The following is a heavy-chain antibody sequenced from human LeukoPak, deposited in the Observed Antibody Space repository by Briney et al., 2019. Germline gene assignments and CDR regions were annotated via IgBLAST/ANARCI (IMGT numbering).Heavy chain of an antibody. J-gene: IGHJ6*03. Sequence: SETLSLTCTVSGGSISSYYWSWIRQPAGKGLEWIGRIYTSGSTNYNPSLKSRVTMSVDTSKNQFPLKLSSVTAADTAVYYCARDYSRYYYYYMDVWGKGTTVTVSS. CDR2: IYTSGST. CDR3: ARDYSRYYYYYMDV. D-gene: IGHD2-15*01. V-gene: IGHV4-4*07. CDR1: GGSISSYY.